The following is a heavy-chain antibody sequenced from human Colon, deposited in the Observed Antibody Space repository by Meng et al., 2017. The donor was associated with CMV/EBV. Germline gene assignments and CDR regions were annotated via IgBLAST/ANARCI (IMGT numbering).Heavy chain of an antibody. CDR1: GYTFNSDP. D-gene: IGHD4-17*01. V-gene: IGHV1-18*01. J-gene: IGHJ4*02. Sequence: QVQLVQSGAEVKKPGASVKVSCTASGYTFNSDPISWVRQAPGQGLEWMGWISTYNGNTNYAQKFQGRLTLTTDTSTSTAYMELRGLRSDDTAVYYCAREKATVTTFMLLYWGLGTLVTVSS. CDR2: ISTYNGNT. CDR3: AREKATVTTFMLLY.